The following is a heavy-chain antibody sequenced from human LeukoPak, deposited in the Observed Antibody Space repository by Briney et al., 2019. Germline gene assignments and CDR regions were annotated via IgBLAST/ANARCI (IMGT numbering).Heavy chain of an antibody. CDR1: GFTFSSYA. J-gene: IGHJ4*02. Sequence: GGSLRLSCAASGFTFSSYAVHWVRQAPGKGLEWVAVISYDGGNKYYADSVKGRFTISRDNSKNTLYLQMSSLRAEDTAVYYCAKGVQGVIITHFDYWGQGTLVTVSS. D-gene: IGHD3-10*01. CDR2: ISYDGGNK. CDR3: AKGVQGVIITHFDY. V-gene: IGHV3-30-3*01.